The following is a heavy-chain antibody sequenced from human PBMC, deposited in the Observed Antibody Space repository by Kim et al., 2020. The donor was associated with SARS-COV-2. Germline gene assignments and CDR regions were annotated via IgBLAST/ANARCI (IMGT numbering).Heavy chain of an antibody. J-gene: IGHJ4*02. Sequence: SETLSLTCAVSGGSISSSNWWRWVRQPPGKGLEWLGEIYHSGSTNYNPSLKSRVTISVDKSKNQFSLKLSSVTAADTAVYYCARAGLRPRPGYSSGFDYWGQGTLVTVSS. D-gene: IGHD6-19*01. CDR3: ARAGLRPRPGYSSGFDY. V-gene: IGHV4-4*02. CDR1: GGSISSSNW. CDR2: IYHSGST.